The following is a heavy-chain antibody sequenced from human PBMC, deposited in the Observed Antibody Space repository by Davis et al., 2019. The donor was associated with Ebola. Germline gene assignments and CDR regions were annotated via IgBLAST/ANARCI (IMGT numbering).Heavy chain of an antibody. V-gene: IGHV4-59*01. CDR3: ARYVNTAGWYFDL. CDR2: IYYSGST. Sequence: MPSETLSLTCTVSGGSISSYYWSWIRQPPGKGLEWIGYIYYSGSTNYNPSLKSRVTISVDTSKTQFSLKLSSVTAADTAVYYCARYVNTAGWYFDLWGRGTLATVSS. D-gene: IGHD6-19*01. J-gene: IGHJ2*01. CDR1: GGSISSYY.